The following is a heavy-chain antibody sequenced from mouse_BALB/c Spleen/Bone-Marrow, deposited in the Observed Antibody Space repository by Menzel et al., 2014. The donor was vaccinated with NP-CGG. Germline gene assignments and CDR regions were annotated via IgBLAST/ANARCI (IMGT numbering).Heavy chain of an antibody. V-gene: IGHV14-3*02. CDR3: AYYRYDEGGFAF. CDR2: IDPANGNT. CDR1: GFNIKDTY. D-gene: IGHD2-14*01. J-gene: IGHJ3*01. Sequence: EVHLVESGAELVKPGASVKLSCTASGFNIKDTYMHWVKQRPEQGLEWIVGIDPANGNTKYDPKSQGKATITADTSSNTAHLQLSSLTSEDTAVYYCAYYRYDEGGFAFWGQGTLSLSLQ.